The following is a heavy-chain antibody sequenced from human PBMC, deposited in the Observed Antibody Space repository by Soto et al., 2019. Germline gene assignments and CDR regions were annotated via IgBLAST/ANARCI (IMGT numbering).Heavy chain of an antibody. J-gene: IGHJ4*02. CDR2: ISSSISTT. D-gene: IGHD2-2*01. CDR3: ARDYSSYAPFDY. CDR1: GFTFSSYS. Sequence: EVQLVESGGGLVQPGGSLRLSCAASGFTFSSYSMNWVRQAPGKGLEWVSYISSSISTTYYADSVKGRFTISRDNAKNSLYLQMNSLRAEDTAVYYCARDYSSYAPFDYWGQGTLVTVSS. V-gene: IGHV3-48*01.